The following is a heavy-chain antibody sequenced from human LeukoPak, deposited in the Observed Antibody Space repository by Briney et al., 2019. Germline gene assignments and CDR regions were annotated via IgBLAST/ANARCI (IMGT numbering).Heavy chain of an antibody. J-gene: IGHJ6*03. CDR3: VRGSEWLLYMDV. D-gene: IGHD3-3*01. CDR2: ISSSSSYI. V-gene: IGHV3-21*01. CDR1: GFTFSSYS. Sequence: GGSLRLSCAASGFTFSSYSMNWVRQAPGKGLEWVSSISSSSSYIYYADSVKGRFTISRDNAKNSLYLQMNSLRAEDTAVYYCVRGSEWLLYMDVWGKGTTVTVSS.